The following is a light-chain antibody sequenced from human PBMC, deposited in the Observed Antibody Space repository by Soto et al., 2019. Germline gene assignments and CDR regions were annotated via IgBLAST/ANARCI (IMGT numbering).Light chain of an antibody. V-gene: IGKV1-5*03. CDR2: KAS. CDR3: QHYYNYPYT. Sequence: DIQMTQSPSTLSASVGDRVTITCRASQTINSWLAWYQQKPGKAPKLLIYKASTLESGVPSRFSGSGSGTDFALTITRLQPDDFATYYCQHYYNYPYTFGQGTKLEIK. J-gene: IGKJ2*01. CDR1: QTINSW.